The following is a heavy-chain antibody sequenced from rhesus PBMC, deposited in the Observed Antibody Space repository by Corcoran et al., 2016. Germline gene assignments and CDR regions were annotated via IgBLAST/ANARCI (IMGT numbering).Heavy chain of an antibody. D-gene: IGHD4-23*01. CDR2: IDGNSAST. Sequence: QVKLQQWGEGLVKPSETLSLTCAVYGGSINGYYYWSWIGKAPGKGLEWIGNIDGNSASTNYNPSLKNRVTISKDTSKNQFSLKLSSVTAADTAVYYCARDAYENRVTTGEYFEFWGQGALVTVSS. J-gene: IGHJ1*01. CDR3: ARDAYENRVTTGEYFEF. CDR1: GGSINGYYY. V-gene: IGHV4-73*01.